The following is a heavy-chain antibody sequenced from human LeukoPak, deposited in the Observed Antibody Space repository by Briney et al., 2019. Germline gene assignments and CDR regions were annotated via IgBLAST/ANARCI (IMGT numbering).Heavy chain of an antibody. CDR2: IIPILGIA. V-gene: IGHV1-69*04. Sequence: SVKVSCKASGGTFGSYAISWVRQAPGQGLEWMGRIIPILGIANYAQKFQGRVTITADKSTSTAYMELSSLRSEDTAVYYCARDPYYYDSSGYSDYWGQGTLVTVSS. CDR3: ARDPYYYDSSGYSDY. CDR1: GGTFGSYA. J-gene: IGHJ4*02. D-gene: IGHD3-22*01.